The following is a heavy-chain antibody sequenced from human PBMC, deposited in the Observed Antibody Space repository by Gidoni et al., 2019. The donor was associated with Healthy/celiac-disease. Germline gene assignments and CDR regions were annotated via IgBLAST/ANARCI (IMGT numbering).Heavy chain of an antibody. Sequence: EVQLVESGGGLVQPGRSLRLSCAASGFTFDAYAMHWVRQAPGKGLECVSGISWNSGSIGYADSVKGRFTISRDNAKNSLYLQMNSLRAEDTALYYCAKDRSYGSGSYYDYWGQGTLVTVSS. D-gene: IGHD3-10*01. J-gene: IGHJ4*02. CDR1: GFTFDAYA. CDR2: ISWNSGSI. CDR3: AKDRSYGSGSYYDY. V-gene: IGHV3-9*01.